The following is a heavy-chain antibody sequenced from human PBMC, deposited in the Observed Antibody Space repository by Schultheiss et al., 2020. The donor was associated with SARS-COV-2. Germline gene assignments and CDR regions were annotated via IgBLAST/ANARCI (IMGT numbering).Heavy chain of an antibody. J-gene: IGHJ4*02. CDR1: GYTFIDYN. V-gene: IGHV1-2*06. CDR3: ARDWGAAPNY. Sequence: ASVKVSCKASGYTFIDYNIHWLRQAPGQALEWLGRINPNSYDPRYSQKFQGRITMTSDTSISTAYMALSRLRFDDTAVYYCARDWGAAPNYWGQGTLVTVSS. D-gene: IGHD6-6*01. CDR2: INPNSYDP.